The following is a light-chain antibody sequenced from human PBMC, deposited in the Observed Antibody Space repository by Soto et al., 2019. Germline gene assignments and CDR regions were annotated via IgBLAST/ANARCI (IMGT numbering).Light chain of an antibody. Sequence: EIVLTQSPGTLSLSPGERATLSCRASQSVSNNLAWYQQKPGQAPRLLISYASTRATGIPARFSGTGSGKEFTLTISNLQSEDFAVYYCQQYNNWPPGATFGPGTKVDIK. V-gene: IGKV3-15*01. CDR3: QQYNNWPPGAT. CDR2: YAS. CDR1: QSVSNN. J-gene: IGKJ3*01.